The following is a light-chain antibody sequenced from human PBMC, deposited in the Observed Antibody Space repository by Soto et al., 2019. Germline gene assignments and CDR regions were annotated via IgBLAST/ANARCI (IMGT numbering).Light chain of an antibody. V-gene: IGKV1-5*03. J-gene: IGKJ4*01. CDR1: QGISGW. CDR2: KAS. Sequence: IQMTQSPSTLSASVGDRVTITCRASQGISGWLAWYQQKPGKAPKLLIYKASILESGVPSRFSGSGSGTEFTLAISSLQPDDSATYSCQHYHVYSFTFGGATKVEIK. CDR3: QHYHVYSFT.